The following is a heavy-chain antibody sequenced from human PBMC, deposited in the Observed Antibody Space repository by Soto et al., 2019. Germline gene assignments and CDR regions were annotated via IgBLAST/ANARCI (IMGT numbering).Heavy chain of an antibody. D-gene: IGHD6-13*01. CDR2: INAGNGNT. CDR1: GYTFTSYA. J-gene: IGHJ5*02. Sequence: ASVKVSCKASGYTFTSYAMHWVRQAPGQRLEWMGWINAGNGNTKYSQKFQGRVTITRDTSASTAYMELSSLRSEDTAVYYCARSLAAAGSFEPWGQGTLVTVSS. CDR3: ARSLAAAGSFEP. V-gene: IGHV1-3*01.